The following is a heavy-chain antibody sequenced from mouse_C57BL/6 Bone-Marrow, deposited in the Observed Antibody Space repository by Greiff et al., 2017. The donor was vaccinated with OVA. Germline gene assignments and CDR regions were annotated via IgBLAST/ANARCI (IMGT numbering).Heavy chain of an antibody. J-gene: IGHJ4*01. CDR2: IDPSDSYT. D-gene: IGHD2-5*01. Sequence: VQLQQPGAELVKPGASVKLSCKASGYTFTSYWMQWVKQRPGQGLEWIGEIDPSDSYTNYNQKFKGKATLTVDTSSSTAYMQLSSLTSEDSAVYYCARDGSNYVTYAMDYWGQGTSVTVSS. CDR3: ARDGSNYVTYAMDY. CDR1: GYTFTSYW. V-gene: IGHV1-50*01.